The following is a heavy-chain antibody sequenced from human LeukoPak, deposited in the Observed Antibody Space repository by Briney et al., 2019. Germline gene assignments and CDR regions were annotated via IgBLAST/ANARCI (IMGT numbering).Heavy chain of an antibody. V-gene: IGHV3-48*03. Sequence: GGSLRLFCAASGFSFSVYELHWVRQAAGKGLELISDISGSGTNTYYADSAKGRFTITRDNAKNSLYPQMNSLRAEDTAVYYCTTLTVATNFDYWGQGTLVTVSS. D-gene: IGHD5-12*01. CDR2: ISGSGTNT. CDR1: GFSFSVYE. J-gene: IGHJ4*02. CDR3: TTLTVATNFDY.